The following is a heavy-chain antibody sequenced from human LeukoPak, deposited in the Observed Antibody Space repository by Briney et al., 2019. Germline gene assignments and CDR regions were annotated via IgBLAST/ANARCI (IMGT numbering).Heavy chain of an antibody. CDR2: INAGNGNT. D-gene: IGHD3-10*01. Sequence: ASVNVSCKASGYTFTSYAMHWVRQAPGQRLEWMGWINAGNGNTKYSQKFQGRVTITRDTSASTAYMELSSLRSEDTAVYYCARGELLWFGDQDYWGQGTLVTVSS. CDR3: ARGELLWFGDQDY. CDR1: GYTFTSYA. V-gene: IGHV1-3*01. J-gene: IGHJ4*02.